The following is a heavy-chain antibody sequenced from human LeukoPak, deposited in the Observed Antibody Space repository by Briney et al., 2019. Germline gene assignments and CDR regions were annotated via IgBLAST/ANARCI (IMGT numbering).Heavy chain of an antibody. V-gene: IGHV6-1*01. J-gene: IGHJ4*02. CDR1: GDSVSSNSAA. D-gene: IGHD3-10*01. CDR3: ARGSRVIMVRDLYYFDY. CDR2: TYYRSNWYN. Sequence: SQTLSLTCAISGDSVSSNSAAWNWFRQSPSSGLEWLGRTYYRSNWYNHYAVSVKSRITINPDTSKNQFSLQLKSVTPEDTAVYYCARGSRVIMVRDLYYFDYWGQGTLVTVSA.